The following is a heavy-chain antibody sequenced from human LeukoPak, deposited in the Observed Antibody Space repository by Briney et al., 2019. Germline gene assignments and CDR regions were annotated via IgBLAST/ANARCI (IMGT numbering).Heavy chain of an antibody. CDR2: IYYSGST. J-gene: IGHJ4*02. D-gene: IGHD3-10*01. Sequence: SETLSLTCTVSGGSISSYYWSWIRQPPGKGLEWIGYIYYSGSTNYTPSLKSRVTISVDTSKNQFSLKLSSVTAADTAVYYCARESSKVYGSGRLDYWGQGTLVTVSS. CDR3: ARESSKVYGSGRLDY. CDR1: GGSISSYY. V-gene: IGHV4-59*01.